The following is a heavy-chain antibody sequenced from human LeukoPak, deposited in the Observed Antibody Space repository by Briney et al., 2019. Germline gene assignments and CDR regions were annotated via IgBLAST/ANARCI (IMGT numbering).Heavy chain of an antibody. D-gene: IGHD2-21*01. V-gene: IGHV3-48*03. J-gene: IGHJ4*02. CDR1: GFTFSSHA. Sequence: GGSLRLSCAASGFTFSSHALHWVRQAPGKGLEWVSYTSGTGNTIYYTDSVKGRFTISRDNAKNSLFLQMNSLRAEDTAVYYCANQHMDYFDYWGQGTLVTVSS. CDR2: TSGTGNTI. CDR3: ANQHMDYFDY.